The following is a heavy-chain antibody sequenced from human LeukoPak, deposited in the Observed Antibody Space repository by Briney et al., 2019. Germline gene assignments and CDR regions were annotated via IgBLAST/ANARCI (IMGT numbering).Heavy chain of an antibody. CDR2: IYYSGST. CDR1: GGSIRTYY. CDR3: ARRLLGYCSGGSCYSGSFQH. D-gene: IGHD2-15*01. J-gene: IGHJ1*01. Sequence: PSETLSLTCTVSGGSIRTYYWSWIRQPPGKALEWIGYIYYSGSTNYNHSLKSRVTISVDTSKNQFSLKLSSVTAADTAVYYCARRLLGYCSGGSCYSGSFQHWGQGTLVTVSS. V-gene: IGHV4-59*01.